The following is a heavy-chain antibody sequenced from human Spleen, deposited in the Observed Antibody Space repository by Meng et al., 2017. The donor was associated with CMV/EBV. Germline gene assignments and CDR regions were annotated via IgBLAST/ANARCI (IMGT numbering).Heavy chain of an antibody. CDR1: GFTFSNYW. V-gene: IGHV3-7*01. Sequence: GGSLRLSCAASGFTFSNYWMSWVRQAPGKGLEWVANIKQDGSEKYYVDSVKGRFTISRDNAKNSLYLQMNSLSAEDTAVYYCARDQDSPFEDSYYGMDVWGQGTTVTVSS. J-gene: IGHJ6*02. CDR2: IKQDGSEK. D-gene: IGHD3/OR15-3a*01. CDR3: ARDQDSPFEDSYYGMDV.